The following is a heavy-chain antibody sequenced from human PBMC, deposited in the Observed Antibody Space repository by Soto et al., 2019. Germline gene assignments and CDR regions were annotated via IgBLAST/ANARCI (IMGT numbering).Heavy chain of an antibody. J-gene: IGHJ4*01. CDR3: ARLPLYGSSSHPLDY. Sequence: PGGSLRLSCAASGFTFSSFAMSWVRQAPGKGLEWVSFISGSGDTTLYADSVKGRFTVSRDNSKNTVSPQMSSLRAEDTAIYYCARLPLYGSSSHPLDYWGHGTLVTVSS. CDR1: GFTFSSFA. D-gene: IGHD6-6*01. CDR2: ISGSGDTT. V-gene: IGHV3-23*01.